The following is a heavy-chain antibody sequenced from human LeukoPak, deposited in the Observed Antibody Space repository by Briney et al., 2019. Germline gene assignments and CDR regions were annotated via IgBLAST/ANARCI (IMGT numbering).Heavy chain of an antibody. CDR2: IKTDGSST. V-gene: IGHV3-74*01. J-gene: IGHJ5*02. CDR1: GFTFSSYW. Sequence: GGSLRLSCAASGFTFSSYWMHWVRHAPGKGLVWVSRIKTDGSSTSYADSVKGRFTISRDNAKNTLYLQMNSLRVEDTAVYYCARGGDGYYLWGQGTLVTVSS. D-gene: IGHD3-22*01. CDR3: ARGGDGYYL.